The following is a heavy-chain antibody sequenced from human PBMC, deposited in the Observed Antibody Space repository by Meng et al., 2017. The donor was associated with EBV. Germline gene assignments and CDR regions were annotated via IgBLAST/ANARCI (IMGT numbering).Heavy chain of an antibody. CDR1: GGTFSNYA. Sequence: LLECGHEATSPGPPVKISCKAFGGTFSNYAFSWVRQAPGQGLEWMGAIIPIFETADYAQIFQGRVTITADESTSTTYMELSSLGSADTAMYYCAGTVLRSGTFYSLDSWGQGSLVTVSS. CDR2: IIPIFETA. CDR3: AGTVLRSGTFYSLDS. D-gene: IGHD3-10*01. V-gene: IGHV1-69*01. J-gene: IGHJ4*02.